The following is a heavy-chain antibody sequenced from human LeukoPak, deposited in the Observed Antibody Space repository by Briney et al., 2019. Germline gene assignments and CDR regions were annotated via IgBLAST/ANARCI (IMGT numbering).Heavy chain of an antibody. CDR3: AGGGYSYGLPEAAFDD. CDR1: GFTFSDYY. CDR2: ISSSRSTI. V-gene: IGHV3-11*01. Sequence: GGSLRLSCAASGFTFSDYYMSWIRQAPGKGLEWVSYISSSRSTIYYADSVKGRFTISRDNAKNSLYLQMNSLRAEDTAVYYCAGGGYSYGLPEAAFDDWGQGTLVTVSS. J-gene: IGHJ4*02. D-gene: IGHD5-18*01.